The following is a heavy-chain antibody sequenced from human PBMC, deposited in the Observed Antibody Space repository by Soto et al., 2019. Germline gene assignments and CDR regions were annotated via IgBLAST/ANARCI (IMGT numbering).Heavy chain of an antibody. Sequence: SETLSLTCAVYGGSFSGYYWSWIRQPPGKGLEWIGEINHSGSTNYNPSLKSRVTISVDTSKNQFSLKLCSVTAADTAVYYCAREAGYSSSWEPNDYWGQGTLVTVSS. CDR1: GGSFSGYY. D-gene: IGHD6-13*01. CDR3: AREAGYSSSWEPNDY. J-gene: IGHJ4*02. CDR2: INHSGST. V-gene: IGHV4-34*01.